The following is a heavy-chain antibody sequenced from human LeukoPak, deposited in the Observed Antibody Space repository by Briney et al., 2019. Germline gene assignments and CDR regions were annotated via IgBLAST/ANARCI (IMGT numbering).Heavy chain of an antibody. CDR2: INHSGST. D-gene: IGHD4-17*01. Sequence: SETLSLTCAVYGGSLSGYYWSWIRQPPGKGLEWIGEINHSGSTNYNPSLKSRVTISVDTSKNQFSLKLSSVTAADTAVYYCARGAPTRWFDPWGQGTLVTVSS. V-gene: IGHV4-34*01. J-gene: IGHJ5*02. CDR3: ARGAPTRWFDP. CDR1: GGSLSGYY.